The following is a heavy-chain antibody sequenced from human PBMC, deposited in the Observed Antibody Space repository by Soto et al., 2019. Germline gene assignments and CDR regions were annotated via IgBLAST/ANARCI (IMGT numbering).Heavy chain of an antibody. Sequence: SETLSLTCTVSGGSISSGGYYWSWIRQHPGKGLEWIGYIYYSGSTYYNPSLKSRVTISVDTAKNQCSLKLSSVTAADTAVYYCARDQRKAAAADGYFDYWGQGTLVTVSS. D-gene: IGHD6-13*01. J-gene: IGHJ4*02. CDR1: GGSISSGGYY. V-gene: IGHV4-31*03. CDR2: IYYSGST. CDR3: ARDQRKAAAADGYFDY.